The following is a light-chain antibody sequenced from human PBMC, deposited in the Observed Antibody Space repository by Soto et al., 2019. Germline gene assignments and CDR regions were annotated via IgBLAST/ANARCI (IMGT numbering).Light chain of an antibody. CDR3: SSFTSRFTFNYI. CDR1: SSDVGGYNY. J-gene: IGLJ1*01. Sequence: QSALTQPPSVSGSPGQTITISCTGTSSDVGGYNYVSWYQQHPGKAPKIIIYEVTNRPSGVSNRFSGSKSGNTASLTISGLQAEDDADYYCSSFTSRFTFNYIFVTGTKVTVL. CDR2: EVT. V-gene: IGLV2-14*01.